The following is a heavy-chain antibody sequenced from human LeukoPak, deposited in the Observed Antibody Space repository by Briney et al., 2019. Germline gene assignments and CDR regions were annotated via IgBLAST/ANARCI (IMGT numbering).Heavy chain of an antibody. CDR3: ARMHCSGGSCYTAYFDY. CDR2: IYTSGST. CDR1: GGSISSYY. Sequence: PSETLSLTCTVSGGSISSYYWSWIRQPAGKGLEWIGRIYTSGSTNYNPSLKSRVTMSVDTSKNQFSLKLSSVTAADTAVYYCARMHCSGGSCYTAYFDYWGQGTLVTVSS. D-gene: IGHD2-15*01. J-gene: IGHJ4*02. V-gene: IGHV4-4*07.